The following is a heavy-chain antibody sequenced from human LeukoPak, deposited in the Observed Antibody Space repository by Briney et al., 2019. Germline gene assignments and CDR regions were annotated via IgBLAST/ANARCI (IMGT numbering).Heavy chain of an antibody. CDR2: IYSGGST. J-gene: IGHJ4*02. D-gene: IGHD3-22*01. CDR3: ARETYYYDSSGYQYYFDY. V-gene: IGHV3-53*01. CDR1: GFTVSSNY. Sequence: GGSLRLSCAASGFTVSSNYMSWVRQAPGKGLEWVSVIYSGGSTYYADSVKGRFTISRDNSKNTLYLQMNSLRAEDTAVYYCARETYYYDSSGYQYYFDYWGQGTLVSVSS.